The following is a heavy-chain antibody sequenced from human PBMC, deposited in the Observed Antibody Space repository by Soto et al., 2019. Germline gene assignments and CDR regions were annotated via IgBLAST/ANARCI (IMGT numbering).Heavy chain of an antibody. Sequence: SETLSLTCAVYGGSFSGYYWSWIRQPPGKGLEWIGEINHSGSTNYNPSLKSRVTISVDTSKNQFSLKLSSVTAADTAVYYCARSSGSYYFDYWGQGTLVTVSS. V-gene: IGHV4-34*01. CDR3: ARSSGSYYFDY. CDR1: GGSFSGYY. D-gene: IGHD1-26*01. J-gene: IGHJ4*02. CDR2: INHSGST.